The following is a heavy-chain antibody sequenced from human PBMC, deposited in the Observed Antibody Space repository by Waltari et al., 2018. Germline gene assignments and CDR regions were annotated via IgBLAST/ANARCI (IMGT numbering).Heavy chain of an antibody. Sequence: QVQLQESGPGLVKPSEPLSLTCTVSGGSLSSYYWSWIRQPPGKGLEWIGYIYYSGSTNYNPSLKSRVTISVDTSKNQFSLKLSSVTAADTAVYYCARVGGDYYDSSGYQMDIWGQGTMVTVSS. D-gene: IGHD3-22*01. CDR3: ARVGGDYYDSSGYQMDI. CDR2: IYYSGST. J-gene: IGHJ3*02. CDR1: GGSLSSYY. V-gene: IGHV4-59*01.